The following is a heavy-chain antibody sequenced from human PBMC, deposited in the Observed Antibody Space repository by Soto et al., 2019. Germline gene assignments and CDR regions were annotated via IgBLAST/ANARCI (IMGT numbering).Heavy chain of an antibody. V-gene: IGHV4-39*01. CDR2: IYYTGST. J-gene: IGHJ4*02. D-gene: IGHD5-12*01. Sequence: SETLSLTCTVSGGSISSNNYYWGWIRQPPGKGLEWIGSIYYTGSTSYNPSLKSRVTISVDTSKNQFSLKLSSVTAADTAVYYCARRRDGYNYFDYWGQGTLVTSPQ. CDR1: GGSISSNNYY. CDR3: ARRRDGYNYFDY.